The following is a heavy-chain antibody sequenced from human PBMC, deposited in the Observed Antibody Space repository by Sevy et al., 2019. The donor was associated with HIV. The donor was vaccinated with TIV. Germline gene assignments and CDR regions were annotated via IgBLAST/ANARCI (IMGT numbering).Heavy chain of an antibody. J-gene: IGHJ4*02. CDR2: IYYSGST. D-gene: IGHD3-22*01. CDR1: GGSISSYY. Sequence: SETLSLTCTVSGGSISSYYWSWIRQPPGKGLEWIGYIYYSGSTNYNLSLKSRVTISVDTSKNQFSLKLSSVTAADTAVYYCASGGRHYYDSSGYYEFGTFDYWGQGTLVTVSS. CDR3: ASGGRHYYDSSGYYEFGTFDY. V-gene: IGHV4-59*01.